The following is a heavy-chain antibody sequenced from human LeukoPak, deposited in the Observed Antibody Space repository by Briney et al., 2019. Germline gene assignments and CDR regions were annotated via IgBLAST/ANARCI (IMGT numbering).Heavy chain of an antibody. V-gene: IGHV3-53*04. CDR2: IFSGGST. CDR1: GFTVSSNY. J-gene: IGHJ4*02. Sequence: GGSLRLSCVASGFTVSSNYMSWVRQAPGKGLEWVSAIFSGGSTFYADSVTGRFTISRHNSKNTLYLQMNSLRAEDTAVYYCARLYGTFLEWSPYFDYWGQGTLVTVSS. CDR3: ARLYGTFLEWSPYFDY. D-gene: IGHD3-3*02.